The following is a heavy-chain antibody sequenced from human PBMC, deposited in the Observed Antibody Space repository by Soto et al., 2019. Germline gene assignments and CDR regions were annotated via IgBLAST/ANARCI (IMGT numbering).Heavy chain of an antibody. J-gene: IGHJ4*02. CDR3: ARPVNTAADHFDL. D-gene: IGHD4-17*01. CDR2: IYPSDSDT. CDR1: GYTFTIYW. Sequence: GESLKISCQVSGYTFTIYWIGWVRQMPGKGLEWMGIIYPSDSDTRYSPSFQGQVTLSADQSINTAYLQWDSLTASDTAIYYCARPVNTAADHFDLWGQGTPVTVSS. V-gene: IGHV5-51*01.